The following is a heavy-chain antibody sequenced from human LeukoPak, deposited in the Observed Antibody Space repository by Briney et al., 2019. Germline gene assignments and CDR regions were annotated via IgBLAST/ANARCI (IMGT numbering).Heavy chain of an antibody. CDR3: ERDTPLREVVSEARAHYYYYYGMDV. V-gene: IGHV3-7*01. J-gene: IGHJ6*02. D-gene: IGHD2-2*01. CDR1: GFKYATYW. CDR2: IKQDGSEE. Sequence: GGSLRLSCAASGFKYATYWMNWVRQAPGKGLEWVANIKQDGSEEGYVASVKGRFTISRDNARNSLYLQMNGLRAEDTAVYYCERDTPLREVVSEARAHYYYYYGMDVWGQGTTVTVSS.